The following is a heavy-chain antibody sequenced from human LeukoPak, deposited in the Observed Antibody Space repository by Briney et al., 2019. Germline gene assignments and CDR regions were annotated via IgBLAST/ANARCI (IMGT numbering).Heavy chain of an antibody. CDR2: ISGSGGST. CDR1: GFTFSSYA. D-gene: IGHD3-9*01. Sequence: GGSLRLSRAASGFTFSSYAMSWVRQAPGKGLEWVSAISGSGGSTYYADSVKGRFTISRDNSKNTLYLQMNSLRAEDTAVYYCAKFAGGFFYDILTGYYIASYYFDYWGQGTLVTVSS. V-gene: IGHV3-23*01. J-gene: IGHJ4*02. CDR3: AKFAGGFFYDILTGYYIASYYFDY.